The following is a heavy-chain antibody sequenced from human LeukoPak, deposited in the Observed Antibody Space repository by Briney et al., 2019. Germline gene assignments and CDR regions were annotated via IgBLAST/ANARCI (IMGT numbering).Heavy chain of an antibody. CDR1: GGSISSSNW. J-gene: IGHJ4*02. CDR3: ARYSGSFSFDY. V-gene: IGHV4-4*02. D-gene: IGHD1-26*01. Sequence: SETLSLTCAVSGGSISSSNWWSWVRQPPGKGLEWIGEIYHSGSTNYNPSLKSRVTISVDKSKSQFSLKLNSVTAADTAVYYCARYSGSFSFDYWGQGTLVTVSS. CDR2: IYHSGST.